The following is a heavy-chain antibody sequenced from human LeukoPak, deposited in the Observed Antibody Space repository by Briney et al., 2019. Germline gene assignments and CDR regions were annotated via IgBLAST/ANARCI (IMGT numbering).Heavy chain of an antibody. J-gene: IGHJ5*02. Sequence: PSETLSLTCTVSGGSISSYYWSWIRQPPGKGLEWIGYIYYSGSTNYNPSLKSRVTISVDTSKNQFSLKLSSVTAADTAVYYCARVGIVGSKEFDPWGQGTLVTVSS. CDR2: IYYSGST. D-gene: IGHD1-26*01. V-gene: IGHV4-59*01. CDR1: GGSISSYY. CDR3: ARVGIVGSKEFDP.